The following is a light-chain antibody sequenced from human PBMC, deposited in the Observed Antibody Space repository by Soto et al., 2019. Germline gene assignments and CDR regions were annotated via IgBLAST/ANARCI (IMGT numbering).Light chain of an antibody. CDR1: SSDIGGYNY. V-gene: IGLV2-14*01. CDR2: DVS. Sequence: QSALTQPASVSGSPGQSITISCTGTSSDIGGYNYVSWYQQHLGKAPKLMIYDVSNRPSGVSSRFSGSKSGNTASLTISGLQAEDEADYYCCSYTTSSTYVFGTGTKVTVL. CDR3: CSYTTSSTYV. J-gene: IGLJ1*01.